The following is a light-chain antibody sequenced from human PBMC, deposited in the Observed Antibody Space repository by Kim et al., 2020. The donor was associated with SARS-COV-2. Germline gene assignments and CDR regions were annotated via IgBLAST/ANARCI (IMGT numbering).Light chain of an antibody. Sequence: DIVMTQSPDSLAVSLGERATINCKSSQSVLYSSDNKNYLAWSQQKPGQPPKLLISWASTGESGVPDRFSGSGSGTDFTLTISSLQAEDVAVYYCQQYYSTPRTFGQGTKVDIK. CDR2: WAS. CDR1: QSVLYSSDNKNY. V-gene: IGKV4-1*01. CDR3: QQYYSTPRT. J-gene: IGKJ1*01.